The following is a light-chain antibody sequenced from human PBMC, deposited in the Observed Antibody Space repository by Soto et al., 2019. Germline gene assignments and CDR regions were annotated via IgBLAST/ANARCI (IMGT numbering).Light chain of an antibody. V-gene: IGKV1-39*01. CDR2: APS. J-gene: IGKJ2*02. CDR3: QQSYSSPWT. CDR1: QSISSY. Sequence: DIQMTQSPSSLSASVGDRVTITCRASQSISSYLNWYQQNPGKAPKLLIYAPSSLQSGVPPRFRGSGSGTEFTLTISSLQPEAFATYYCQQSYSSPWTFGQGTKLEIK.